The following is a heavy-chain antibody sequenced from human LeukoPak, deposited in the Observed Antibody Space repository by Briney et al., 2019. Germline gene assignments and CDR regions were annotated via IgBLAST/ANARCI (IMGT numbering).Heavy chain of an antibody. Sequence: GGSLRLSCAASEFSVGSNYMTWVRQAPGKGLEWVSLIYSGGSTYYADSVKGRFTISRDNSKNTLYLQMNSLRAEDTAVYYCAREDSSSGYIIWFDPWGQGTLVTVSS. CDR2: IYSGGST. CDR3: AREDSSSGYIIWFDP. D-gene: IGHD6-13*01. J-gene: IGHJ5*02. V-gene: IGHV3-66*01. CDR1: EFSVGSNY.